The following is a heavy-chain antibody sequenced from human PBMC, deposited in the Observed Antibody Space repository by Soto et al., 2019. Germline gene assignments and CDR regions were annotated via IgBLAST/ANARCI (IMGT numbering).Heavy chain of an antibody. CDR3: ASDRWLQSSGGRGVDAFDI. Sequence: SETLSLTCAVYGGSFSGYYWSWIRQPPGKGLEWIGEINHSGSTNYNPSLKSRVTISVDTSKNQFSLKLSSVTAADTAGYYCASDRWLQSSGGRGVDAFDIWGQGTMVTVSS. CDR2: INHSGST. J-gene: IGHJ3*02. D-gene: IGHD3-10*02. CDR1: GGSFSGYY. V-gene: IGHV4-34*01.